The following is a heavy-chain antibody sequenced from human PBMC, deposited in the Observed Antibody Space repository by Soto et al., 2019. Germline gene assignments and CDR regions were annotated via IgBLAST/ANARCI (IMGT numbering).Heavy chain of an antibody. D-gene: IGHD2-2*01. CDR2: INPNSGGT. CDR3: ARGREGPANNWFDP. Sequence: ASVKVSCKASGYTFTSYGISWVRQAPGQGLEWMGWINPNSGGTNYAQKFQGWVTMTRDTSISTAYMELSRLRSDDTAVYYCARGREGPANNWFDPWGQGTLVTVSS. CDR1: GYTFTSYG. J-gene: IGHJ5*02. V-gene: IGHV1-2*04.